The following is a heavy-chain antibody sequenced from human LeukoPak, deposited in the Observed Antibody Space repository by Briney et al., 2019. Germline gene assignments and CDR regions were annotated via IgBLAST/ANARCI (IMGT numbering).Heavy chain of an antibody. J-gene: IGHJ4*02. Sequence: SETLSLTCTVSGGSISSYYWSWIRQPPGKGLEWIGSIYYSGSTYYNPSLKSRVTISVDTSKNQFPLKLSSVTAADTAVYYCARQDSNSYFDYWGQGTLVTVSS. D-gene: IGHD4-11*01. CDR3: ARQDSNSYFDY. V-gene: IGHV4-59*05. CDR1: GGSISSYY. CDR2: IYYSGST.